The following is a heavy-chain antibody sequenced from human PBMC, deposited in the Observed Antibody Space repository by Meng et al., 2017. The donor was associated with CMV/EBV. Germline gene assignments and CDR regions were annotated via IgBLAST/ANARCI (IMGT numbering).Heavy chain of an antibody. Sequence: FSSYAISWVRQAPGQGLEWMGGIIPIFGTANYAQKFQGRVTITADKSTSTAYMELSSLRSEGTAVYCCAREPKDYYYDSSGYSNWFDPWGQGTLVTVSS. CDR2: IIPIFGTA. CDR1: FSSYA. J-gene: IGHJ5*02. V-gene: IGHV1-69*06. D-gene: IGHD3-22*01. CDR3: AREPKDYYYDSSGYSNWFDP.